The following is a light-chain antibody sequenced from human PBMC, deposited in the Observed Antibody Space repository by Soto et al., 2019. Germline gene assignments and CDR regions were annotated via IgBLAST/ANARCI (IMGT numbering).Light chain of an antibody. CDR2: EVS. CDR1: SSDVGGYNY. CDR3: SSYTNSSSHPYV. V-gene: IGLV2-14*01. Sequence: QSALTQPASVSGSPGQSITISCTGTSSDVGGYNYVSWYQQHPGKAPKLMIYEVSNRPSGVSNRFSGSKSGNTASLTISGLQVQAEADYYYSSYTNSSSHPYVFGTGTKVTVL. J-gene: IGLJ1*01.